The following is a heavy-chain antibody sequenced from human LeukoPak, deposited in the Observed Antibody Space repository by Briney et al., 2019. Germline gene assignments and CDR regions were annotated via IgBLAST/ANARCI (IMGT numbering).Heavy chain of an antibody. V-gene: IGHV3-23*01. J-gene: IGHJ4*02. CDR3: AKDWDYYGSGSYSDY. CDR1: GFTFSSYA. D-gene: IGHD3-10*01. CDR2: ISGSGGST. Sequence: GGSLRLSCAASGFTFSSYAMRWVRQAPGKGLEWVSSISGSGGSTYYADSVKGRFTISRDNSKNTLYLQMNSLRAEDTAVYYCAKDWDYYGSGSYSDYWGQGTLVTVSS.